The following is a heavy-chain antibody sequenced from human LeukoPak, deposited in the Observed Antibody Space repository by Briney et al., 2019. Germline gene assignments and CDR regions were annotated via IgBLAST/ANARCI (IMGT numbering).Heavy chain of an antibody. CDR1: GGSFTDYF. CDR3: ARSSGYYPPFDY. V-gene: IGHV4-34*01. D-gene: IGHD3-22*01. J-gene: IGHJ4*02. Sequence: SETLSLTCTVYGGSFTDYFWTWIRQSPGKGLEWIGEINDYTGDTNYNPSLKSRVTISVDTSKNQFSLKLSSVTAADTAVYYCARSSGYYPPFDYWGQGTLVTVSS. CDR2: INDYTGDT.